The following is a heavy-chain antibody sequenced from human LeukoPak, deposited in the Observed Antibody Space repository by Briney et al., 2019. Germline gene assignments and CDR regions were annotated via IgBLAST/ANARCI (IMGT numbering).Heavy chain of an antibody. CDR1: GYSFTRNW. CDR3: ARRVVNNRNWYFNL. CDR2: IYPGDSDT. J-gene: IGHJ2*01. V-gene: IGHV5-51*01. D-gene: IGHD4-23*01. Sequence: GESLKISCKGSGYSFTRNWIGWVLQMPGKGLEWMGIIYPGDSDTRYSPSFQGQVTISADKSINTAYLQWSSLKASDTAMYYCARRVVNNRNWYFNLWGRGTLVTVSS.